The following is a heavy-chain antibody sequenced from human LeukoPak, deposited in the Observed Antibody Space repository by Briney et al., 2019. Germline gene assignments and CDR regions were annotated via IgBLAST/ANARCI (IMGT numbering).Heavy chain of an antibody. Sequence: ASVKVSCKASGYTFTSYDINWVRQATGQGLEWMGWMNPNSGNTGYAQKFQGRVTMTRNTSISTAYMELSSLRSADTAVYYCARTIRENYGERLRYYYYYYMDVWGKGTTVTVSS. CDR1: GYTFTSYD. V-gene: IGHV1-8*01. CDR3: ARTIRENYGERLRYYYYYYMDV. J-gene: IGHJ6*03. CDR2: MNPNSGNT. D-gene: IGHD4-17*01.